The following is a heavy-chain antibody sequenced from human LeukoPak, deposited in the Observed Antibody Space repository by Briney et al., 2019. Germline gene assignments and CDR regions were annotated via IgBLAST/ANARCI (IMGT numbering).Heavy chain of an antibody. V-gene: IGHV3-21*01. CDR1: GFTFSSYS. J-gene: IGHJ4*02. CDR2: ISSSSSYI. D-gene: IGHD3-22*01. CDR3: ARDSNYYDSSGPPHY. Sequence: GGSLRLSCAASGFTFSSYSMNWVRQAPGKGLEWVSSISSSSSYIYYADSVKGRFTTSRDNSKNTLYLQMNSLRAEDTAVYYCARDSNYYDSSGPPHYWGQGTLVTVSS.